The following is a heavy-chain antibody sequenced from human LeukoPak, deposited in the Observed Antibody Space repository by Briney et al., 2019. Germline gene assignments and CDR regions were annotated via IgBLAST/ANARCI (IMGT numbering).Heavy chain of an antibody. J-gene: IGHJ5*02. Sequence: GGPLRLSCAASGFTFSTYGMHWVRQAPGKGLEWVALIWYDGNNIYYTDSVKGRFTISRDNSRNTLYLQLNSLRAEDTAVYYCAKHNNWFDPWGQGTLVTVSP. V-gene: IGHV3-33*06. CDR2: IWYDGNNI. CDR3: AKHNNWFDP. CDR1: GFTFSTYG.